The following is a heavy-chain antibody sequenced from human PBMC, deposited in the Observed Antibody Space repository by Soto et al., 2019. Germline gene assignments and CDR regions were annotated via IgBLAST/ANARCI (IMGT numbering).Heavy chain of an antibody. V-gene: IGHV4-59*07. CDR3: ARTLPNRQLFDS. J-gene: IGHJ4*02. CDR2: IYNSGRY. CDR1: GGFI. Sequence: TDTLFLTCTVSGGFIWGWIRQSPDKGLEWIGYIYNSGRYNYNPSLESRLTISIDTSKNQFSLRLASVTAADTAVYYCARTLPNRQLFDSWSQGTLVT. D-gene: IGHD1-1*01.